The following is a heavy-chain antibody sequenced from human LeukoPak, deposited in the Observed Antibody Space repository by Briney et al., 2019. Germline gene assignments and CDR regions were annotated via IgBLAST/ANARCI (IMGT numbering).Heavy chain of an antibody. J-gene: IGHJ4*02. CDR3: ARDLQQRANYFDY. CDR2: NYYSGST. Sequence: PSETLSLTCTVSGGSISSGGYYWSWIRQHPGKGLEWIGYNYYSGSTYYNPSLKSRVTISVDTSKNQFSLKLNSLTVAGTAVYYCARDLQQRANYFDYWGQGTLVTVSS. CDR1: GGSISSGGYY. D-gene: IGHD6-13*01. V-gene: IGHV4-31*03.